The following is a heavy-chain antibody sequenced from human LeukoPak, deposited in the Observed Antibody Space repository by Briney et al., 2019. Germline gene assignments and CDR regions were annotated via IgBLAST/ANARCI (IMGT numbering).Heavy chain of an antibody. CDR2: INHSGST. CDR3: ARYDSGSYYRYFDY. V-gene: IGHV4-34*01. D-gene: IGHD1-26*01. CDR1: GGSFSGYY. Sequence: SETLSLTCAVYGGSFSGYYWSWIRQPPGKGLEWIGEINHSGSTNYNPSLKSRVTISVDTSKNRFSLKLSSVTAADTAVYYCARYDSGSYYRYFDYWGQGTLVTVSS. J-gene: IGHJ4*02.